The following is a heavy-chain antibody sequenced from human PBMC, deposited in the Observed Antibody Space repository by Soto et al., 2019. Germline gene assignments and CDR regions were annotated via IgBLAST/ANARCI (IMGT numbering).Heavy chain of an antibody. CDR3: ARPRDLGFDN. J-gene: IGHJ4*02. CDR2: IYHSGAT. V-gene: IGHV4-39*01. CDR1: GGPHSRSSHY. Sequence: SETLFLTCNVSGGPHSRSSHYLGCIRQSPGKGLEWIGSIYHSGATYYNPSLKGRVTISIDTSKSQFSLKVSSVTAADTAMYYCARPRDLGFDNWGQGTLVTVSS.